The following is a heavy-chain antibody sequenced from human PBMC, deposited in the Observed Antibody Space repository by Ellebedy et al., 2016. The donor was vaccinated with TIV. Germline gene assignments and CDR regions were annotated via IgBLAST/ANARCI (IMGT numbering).Heavy chain of an antibody. CDR1: DGSLSSYY. CDR3: ARGASFWFDP. Sequence: MPSETLSLTCTVSDGSLSSYYWSWIRQPPGKGLEWIAYIYDSGVTNYNPSLKSRFTISVDTSKNQFSLKLSSVTAADTAVYYCARGASFWFDPWGQGTLVTVSS. D-gene: IGHD2-15*01. CDR2: IYDSGVT. V-gene: IGHV4-59*01. J-gene: IGHJ5*02.